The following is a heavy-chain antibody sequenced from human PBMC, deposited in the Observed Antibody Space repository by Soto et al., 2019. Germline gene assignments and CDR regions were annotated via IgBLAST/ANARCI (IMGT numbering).Heavy chain of an antibody. CDR3: ARSLGRGWTPY. CDR2: IIPVFNTT. V-gene: IGHV1-69*06. D-gene: IGHD6-19*01. CDR1: GCTFSSYT. Sequence: QVHLVQSEAEVKKPGSSVKVSCKASGCTFSSYTVSWVRQAPGQGLEWVGGIIPVFNTTYYAQKFQGRGTILADKSTSTAYMELSNLRSEDTAVYYCARSLGRGWTPYWGQGTLVTVSS. J-gene: IGHJ4*02.